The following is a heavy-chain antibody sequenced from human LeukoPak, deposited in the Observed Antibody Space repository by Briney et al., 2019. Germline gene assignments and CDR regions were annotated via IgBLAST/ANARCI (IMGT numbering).Heavy chain of an antibody. V-gene: IGHV3-23*01. CDR1: GFTFSNPA. D-gene: IGHD5-18*01. CDR3: AKGLHGYGWIYFDY. J-gene: IGHJ4*01. Sequence: GGSLRLSRSASGFTFSNPAIGWVRQAPGKGLEWVSTLSGSGITTYYADSVTGRFTISRDNSKNTLYLQMNSLRAEDTAVYYCAKGLHGYGWIYFDYWGHGTLVTVSS. CDR2: LSGSGITT.